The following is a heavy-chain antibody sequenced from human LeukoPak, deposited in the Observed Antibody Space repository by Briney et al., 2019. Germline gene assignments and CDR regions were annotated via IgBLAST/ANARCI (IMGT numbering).Heavy chain of an antibody. Sequence: PGRSLRLSCAASGFSLSSYAMHWVRRAPAKGVEWVAIISYGGTKEYYGDSVKGRFTISRDNSKNTVYLQMNSLRAEDTAVYYCARGGHIVVVTSGVLAEYFQHWGQGTLVTVSS. J-gene: IGHJ1*01. CDR2: ISYGGTKE. CDR1: GFSLSSYA. D-gene: IGHD2-21*02. CDR3: ARGGHIVVVTSGVLAEYFQH. V-gene: IGHV3-30-3*01.